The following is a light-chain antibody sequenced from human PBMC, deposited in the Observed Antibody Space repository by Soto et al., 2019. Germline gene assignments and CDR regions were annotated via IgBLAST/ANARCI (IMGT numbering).Light chain of an antibody. Sequence: DIQMTQSPSSLSASVGDRVTITCRASQGIRNELGWYQQKPGKAPKRLIYAASILQSGVPSRFSGSGSGTEFTLNLTSRQPEDFATYYCLKHNSYPWTFGQGTKVEIK. CDR2: AAS. CDR3: LKHNSYPWT. CDR1: QGIRNE. V-gene: IGKV1-17*01. J-gene: IGKJ1*01.